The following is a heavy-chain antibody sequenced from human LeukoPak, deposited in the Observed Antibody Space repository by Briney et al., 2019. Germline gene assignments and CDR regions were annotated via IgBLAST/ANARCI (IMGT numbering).Heavy chain of an antibody. J-gene: IGHJ6*03. Sequence: ASVKVSCKASGYTFTSYAMHWVRQAPGQRLEWMGWINTHNGDTNYAQKLQGRVTMTTDTSTSTAYMELRSLRSDDTAVYYCARDGYRLSGYFYYMDVWGKGTTVTVSS. V-gene: IGHV1-3*04. D-gene: IGHD2-2*03. CDR2: INTHNGDT. CDR1: GYTFTSYA. CDR3: ARDGYRLSGYFYYMDV.